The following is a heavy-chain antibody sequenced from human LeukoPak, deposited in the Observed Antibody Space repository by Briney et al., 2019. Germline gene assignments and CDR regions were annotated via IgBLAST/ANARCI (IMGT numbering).Heavy chain of an antibody. CDR1: GYTFTGYY. CDR2: INPNSGGT. J-gene: IGHJ4*02. Sequence: GASVKVSCKASGYTFTGYYMHWVRQAPGQGLEWMGWINPNSGGTNYAQKFQGRVTMTRDTSISTAYMELSRLRSDDTAVYYCARDHLHVWGSYRYTGNYWGQGTLVTVSS. V-gene: IGHV1-2*02. CDR3: ARDHLHVWGSYRYTGNY. D-gene: IGHD3-16*02.